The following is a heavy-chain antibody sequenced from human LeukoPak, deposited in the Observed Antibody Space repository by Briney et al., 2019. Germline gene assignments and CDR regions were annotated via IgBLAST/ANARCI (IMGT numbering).Heavy chain of an antibody. D-gene: IGHD1-26*01. J-gene: IGHJ4*02. CDR1: GYTFTGYY. CDR2: INPNSGGT. V-gene: IGHV1-2*02. CDR3: ARISGSYLRYYFDY. Sequence: ASVKVSCKASGYTFTGYYMHWVRQAPGQGLEWMGWINPNSGGTNYAQKFQGRVTMTRDTSIGTAYMELSRLRSDDTAVYYCARISGSYLRYYFDYWGQGTLVTVSS.